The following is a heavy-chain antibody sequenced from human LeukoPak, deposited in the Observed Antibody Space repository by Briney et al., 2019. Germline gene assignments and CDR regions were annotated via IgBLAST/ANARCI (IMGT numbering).Heavy chain of an antibody. CDR2: ISSSSSYI. V-gene: IGHV3-21*04. Sequence: GGSLRLSCAASGFTFSSYSMNWVRQAPGKGLEWVSSISSSSSYIYYADSVKGRFTISRDNAKNSLYLQVNSLRAEDTAVYYCARRMRFGELYFDYWGQGTLVTVSS. D-gene: IGHD3-10*01. J-gene: IGHJ4*02. CDR1: GFTFSSYS. CDR3: ARRMRFGELYFDY.